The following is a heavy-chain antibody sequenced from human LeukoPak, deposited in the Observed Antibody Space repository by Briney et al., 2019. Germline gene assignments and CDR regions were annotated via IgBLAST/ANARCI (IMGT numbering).Heavy chain of an antibody. V-gene: IGHV4-34*01. J-gene: IGHJ6*03. CDR1: GGSFSGYY. CDR3: ARVSRGSSSWYAYYYYYMDV. CDR2: INHSGST. Sequence: ETLSLTCAVYGGSFSGYYWSWIRQPPGKGLEWVGEINHSGSTNYNPSLKSRVTISVDTSKNQFSLKLSSVTAADTAVYYCARVSRGSSSWYAYYYYYMDVWGKGTTVTVSS. D-gene: IGHD6-13*01.